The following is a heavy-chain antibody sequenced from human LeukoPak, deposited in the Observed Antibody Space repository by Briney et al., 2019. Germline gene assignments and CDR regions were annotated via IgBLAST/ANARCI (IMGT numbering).Heavy chain of an antibody. D-gene: IGHD3-3*01. CDR2: IYTSGST. CDR3: ASSSITIFGVVRGTWFDP. J-gene: IGHJ5*02. V-gene: IGHV4-61*02. Sequence: SETLSLTCTVSGGSISSGSYYWSWIRQPAGKGLEWIGRIYTSGSTNYNPSLKSRVTISVDTSKNQFSLKLSSVTAADTAVYYCASSSITIFGVVRGTWFDPWGQGTLATVSS. CDR1: GGSISSGSYY.